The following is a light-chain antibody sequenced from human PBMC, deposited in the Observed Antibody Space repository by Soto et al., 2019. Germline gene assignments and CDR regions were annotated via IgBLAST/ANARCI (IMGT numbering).Light chain of an antibody. Sequence: IVMTQSPLSLPVTPGEPASISCRSSQSLLHSNGRNYLDWYLQKPGQSPHLLIYLGSERASGVPDRFSGSGSGTDFTLQISRVEAEDVGVYYCMQALQTPNTFGQGTKLEIK. V-gene: IGKV2-28*01. CDR1: QSLLHSNGRNY. CDR3: MQALQTPNT. CDR2: LGS. J-gene: IGKJ2*01.